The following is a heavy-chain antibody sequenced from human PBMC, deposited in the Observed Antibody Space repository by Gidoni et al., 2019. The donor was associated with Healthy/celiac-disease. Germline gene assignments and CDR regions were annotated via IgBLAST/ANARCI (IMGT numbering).Heavy chain of an antibody. CDR2: IKQDGSEK. J-gene: IGHJ4*02. Sequence: EVQLVESGGGLVQPGGSLRLSCAASGFTFSSYWMSWVRQAPGKGLEWVANIKQDGSEKYYVDSVKGRFTISRDNAKNSLYLQMNSLRAEDTAVYYCARDLGSGYDDFDYWGQGTLVTVSS. CDR3: ARDLGSGYDDFDY. V-gene: IGHV3-7*01. D-gene: IGHD5-12*01. CDR1: GFTFSSYW.